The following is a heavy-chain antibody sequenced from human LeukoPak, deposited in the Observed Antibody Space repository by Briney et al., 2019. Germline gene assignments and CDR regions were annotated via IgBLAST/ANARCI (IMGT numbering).Heavy chain of an antibody. D-gene: IGHD3-22*01. CDR2: IYYSGST. J-gene: IGHJ2*01. CDR3: ARGSSPSAYDSSGYYQDWYFDL. Sequence: KTSETLSLTCTVSGGSISSYYWSWTRQPPGKGLEWIGYIYYSGSTNYNPSLKSRVTISVDTSKNQFSLKLSSVSAADTAVYYCARGSSPSAYDSSGYYQDWYFDLWGRGTLVTVSS. V-gene: IGHV4-59*01. CDR1: GGSISSYY.